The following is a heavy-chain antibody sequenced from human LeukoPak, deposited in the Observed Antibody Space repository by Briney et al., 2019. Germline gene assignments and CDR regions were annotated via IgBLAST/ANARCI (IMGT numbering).Heavy chain of an antibody. D-gene: IGHD2-21*02. Sequence: SETLSLTCTVSGGSISSSGYYWSWIRQHPGKGLEWIGYIYYSGSTYYDPSLKSRVTISVDTSKNQFSLKLSSVTAADTAVYYCARVVVVTASPFVGYGMDVWGQGTTVTVSS. V-gene: IGHV4-31*03. CDR2: IYYSGST. CDR1: GGSISSSGYY. J-gene: IGHJ6*02. CDR3: ARVVVVTASPFVGYGMDV.